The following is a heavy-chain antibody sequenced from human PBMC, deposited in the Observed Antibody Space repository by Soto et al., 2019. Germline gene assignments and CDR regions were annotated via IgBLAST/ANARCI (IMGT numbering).Heavy chain of an antibody. V-gene: IGHV1-69*13. D-gene: IGHD3-10*01. CDR2: IIPIFGTR. Sequence: GASVKVSCKASGGTFSNYAITWVRQAPGQGLEWLGRIIPIFGTRDYAQKFQGRVTISADESTTTAYMELRSLRSDDTAVYYCARGVGSGSYYNQYNWFDPWGQGTLVTVS. CDR1: GGTFSNYA. J-gene: IGHJ5*02. CDR3: ARGVGSGSYYNQYNWFDP.